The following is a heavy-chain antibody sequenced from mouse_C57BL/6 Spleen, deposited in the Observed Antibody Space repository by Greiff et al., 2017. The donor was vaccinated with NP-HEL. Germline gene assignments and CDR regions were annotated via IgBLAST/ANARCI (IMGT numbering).Heavy chain of an antibody. CDR1: GYAFTNYL. D-gene: IGHD2-4*01. J-gene: IGHJ3*01. CDR2: INPGSGGT. Sequence: QVHVKQSGAELVRPGTSVKVSCKASGYAFTNYLIEWVKQRPGQGLEWIGVINPGSGGTNYNEKFKGKATLTADKSSSTAYMQLSSLTSEDSAVYFCARDDYDGEVFAYWGQGTLVTVSA. CDR3: ARDDYDGEVFAY. V-gene: IGHV1-54*01.